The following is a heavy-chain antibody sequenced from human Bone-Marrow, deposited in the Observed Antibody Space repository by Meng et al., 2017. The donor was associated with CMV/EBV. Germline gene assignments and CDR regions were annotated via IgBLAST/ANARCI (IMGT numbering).Heavy chain of an antibody. V-gene: IGHV3-74*01. CDR1: GFTFSSYW. CDR3: ARDVLRYCSSVTCYPYGMDV. CDR2: INSGGSST. J-gene: IGHJ6*02. D-gene: IGHD2-15*01. Sequence: GESLKISCAASGFTFSSYWMHWVRQAPGKGLVWVSRINSGGSSTSYSDSVKGRFTISRDNAKNSLYLQMNSLRAEDTAVYYCARDVLRYCSSVTCYPYGMDVWGQGTTVTVSS.